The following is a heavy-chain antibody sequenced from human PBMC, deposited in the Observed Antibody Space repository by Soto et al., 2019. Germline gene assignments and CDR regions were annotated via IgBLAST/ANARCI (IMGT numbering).Heavy chain of an antibody. Sequence: KPGGSLRLSCAASGFTFSSYSMNWVRQAPGKGLEWVSSISSSSSYIYYADSVKGRFTISRDNAKNSLYLQMNSLRAEDTAVYYCASPFVSSGYWGQGTLVTVSS. D-gene: IGHD5-18*01. CDR2: ISSSSSYI. CDR3: ASPFVSSGY. J-gene: IGHJ4*02. V-gene: IGHV3-21*01. CDR1: GFTFSSYS.